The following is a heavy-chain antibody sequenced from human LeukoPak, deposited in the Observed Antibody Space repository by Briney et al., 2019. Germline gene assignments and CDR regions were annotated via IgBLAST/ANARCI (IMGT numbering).Heavy chain of an antibody. CDR2: IWYDGSFK. CDR1: GFSFSSHG. J-gene: IGHJ4*02. Sequence: PGRSLRLSCVASGFSFSSHGMHWVRQAPGKGLEWVAVIWYDGSFKYYADSVKGRFTISRDNSNSTVYLQMNSLRAEDTAVYYCARDKSTSCYYFDYWGQGTLVTVSS. CDR3: ARDKSTSCYYFDY. V-gene: IGHV3-33*08. D-gene: IGHD2-2*01.